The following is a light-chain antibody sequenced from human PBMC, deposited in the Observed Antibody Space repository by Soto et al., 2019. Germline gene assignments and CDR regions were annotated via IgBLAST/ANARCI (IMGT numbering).Light chain of an antibody. CDR2: KAS. CDR3: QHYNSYSEA. V-gene: IGKV1-5*03. J-gene: IGKJ1*01. Sequence: DIQMTQSPSSVSGSVGDRVTITCRASHTISSWLAWYQQKPGKAPKLLIYKASTLKSGVPSRFSGSGSGTEFTLTISSLQPDDFATYYCQHYNSYSEAFGQGTKVDI. CDR1: HTISSW.